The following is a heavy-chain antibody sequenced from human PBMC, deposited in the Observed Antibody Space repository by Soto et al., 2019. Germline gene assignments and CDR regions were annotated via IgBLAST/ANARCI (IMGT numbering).Heavy chain of an antibody. CDR2: IIPIFGTA. CDR1: GGTFSSYA. J-gene: IGHJ4*02. Sequence: QVQLVQSGAEVKKPGSSVKVSCKASGGTFSSYAISWVRQAPGQGLEWMGGIIPIFGTANYAQKFQGRVTITADEYTSTAYMELSSLRSEDTAVYYCARDYGGYSRSWYSFGYWGQGTLVTVSS. CDR3: ARDYGGYSRSWYSFGY. D-gene: IGHD6-13*01. V-gene: IGHV1-69*01.